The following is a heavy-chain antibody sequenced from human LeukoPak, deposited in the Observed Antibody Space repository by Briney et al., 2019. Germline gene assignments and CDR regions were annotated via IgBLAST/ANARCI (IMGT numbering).Heavy chain of an antibody. CDR1: GGSFSGYY. V-gene: IGHV4-34*01. CDR3: ARQTGSGLFILP. D-gene: IGHD3/OR15-3a*01. CDR2: IYYTGNT. J-gene: IGHJ4*02. Sequence: SETLSLTCAVYGGSFSGYYWSWIRQPPGKGLEWIGSIYYTGNTYYNASLKSRVTISIDTSKNQISLRLTSVTATDTAIYYCARQTGSGLFILPGGQGTLVTVSS.